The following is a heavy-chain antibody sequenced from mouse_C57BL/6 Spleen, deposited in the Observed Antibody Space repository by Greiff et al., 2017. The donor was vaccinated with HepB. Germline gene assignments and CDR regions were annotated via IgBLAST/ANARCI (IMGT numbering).Heavy chain of an antibody. J-gene: IGHJ3*01. Sequence: QVQLQQSGAELVRPGTSVKVSCKASGYAFPNYLIEWVKQRPGQGLEWIGVINPGSGGTNYNEKFKGKATLTADKSSSTAYMQLSSLTSEDSAVYFCARGYYDYPFAYWGQGTLVTVSA. D-gene: IGHD2-4*01. V-gene: IGHV1-54*01. CDR3: ARGYYDYPFAY. CDR1: GYAFPNYL. CDR2: INPGSGGT.